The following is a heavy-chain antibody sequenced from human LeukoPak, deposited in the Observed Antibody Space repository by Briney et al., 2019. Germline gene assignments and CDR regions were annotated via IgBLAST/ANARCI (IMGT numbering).Heavy chain of an antibody. CDR3: ARGGYYYECSGYIKH. Sequence: PSETLSLTCAVYGGSFSGCCWSWIRQRPGQGLEWMGEVNNSGSGNYNPSPKSRVTVSVAMSKNQFSLKLSSVPAADTAVYYCARGGYYYECSGYIKHWGQGTLVTVSS. J-gene: IGHJ4*02. D-gene: IGHD3-22*01. CDR2: VNNSGSG. CDR1: GGSFSGCC. V-gene: IGHV4-34*01.